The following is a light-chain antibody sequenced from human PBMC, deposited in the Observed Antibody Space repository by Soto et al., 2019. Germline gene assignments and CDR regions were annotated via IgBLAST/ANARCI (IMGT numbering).Light chain of an antibody. CDR3: LQHNTYPLS. J-gene: IGKJ4*01. CDR2: GAS. V-gene: IGKV1-17*03. CDR1: QAISHY. Sequence: DIQMPQSTSAMSASVADRVTITCRASQAISHYLAWFHQRPGKVPKRLIYGASTLESGVPSRFSGSGSGTEFTLTISSLQPEDFGTYYCLQHNTYPLSFGGGTKVDIK.